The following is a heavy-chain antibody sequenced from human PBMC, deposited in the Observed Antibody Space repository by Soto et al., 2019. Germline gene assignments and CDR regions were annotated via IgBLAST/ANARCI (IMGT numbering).Heavy chain of an antibody. V-gene: IGHV1-69*01. Sequence: QVQLVQSGAEVKKPGSSVKVSCKASGGTFSSYAISWVLQAPGQGLEWMGGIIPIFGTANYAQKFQGRVTITADESTSTVYMELSSLRSEDTAVYYCARNGDYDFWSGYPKNAFDIWGQGTMVTVSS. D-gene: IGHD3-3*01. CDR1: GGTFSSYA. CDR2: IIPIFGTA. CDR3: ARNGDYDFWSGYPKNAFDI. J-gene: IGHJ3*02.